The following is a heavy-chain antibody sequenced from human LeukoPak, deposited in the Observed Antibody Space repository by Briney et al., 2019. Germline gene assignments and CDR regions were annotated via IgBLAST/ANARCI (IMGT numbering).Heavy chain of an antibody. J-gene: IGHJ4*02. CDR2: IIPILGTA. Sequence: SVRVSCKASGGTFSSYAISWVRQAPGQGLEWMGGIIPILGTANYAQKFQGRVTITTDESTSTAYMELSSLRSEDTAVYYCARAWSVLDYYDSSGYHDWGQGTLVTVSS. CDR1: GGTFSSYA. V-gene: IGHV1-69*05. CDR3: ARAWSVLDYYDSSGYHD. D-gene: IGHD3-22*01.